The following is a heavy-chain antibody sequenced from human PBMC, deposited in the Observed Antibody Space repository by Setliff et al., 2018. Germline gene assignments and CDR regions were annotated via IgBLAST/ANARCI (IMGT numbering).Heavy chain of an antibody. J-gene: IGHJ4*02. D-gene: IGHD2-8*02. Sequence: PSETLSLTCGVSGSSVDSDYFWGWIRQPPGKGLEWIASFHQSSTNYYNPSLKSLVTISVDTSKNQFSLKLSSVTAADTALYYCTVYNTGSSKDHYWGQGTPVTVSS. CDR1: GSSVDSDYF. CDR3: TVYNTGSSKDHY. CDR2: FHQSSTN. V-gene: IGHV4-38-2*01.